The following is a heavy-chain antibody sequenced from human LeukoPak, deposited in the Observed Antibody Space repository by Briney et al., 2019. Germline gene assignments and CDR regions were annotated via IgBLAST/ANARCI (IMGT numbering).Heavy chain of an antibody. J-gene: IGHJ4*02. V-gene: IGHV4-39*01. Sequence: SETLSLTCTVSGGSISSSSYYWGWIRQPPGKGLEWIGSIYYSGSTYYNPSLKSRATISVDTSKNQFSLKLSSVTAADTAVYYCARQPRGYSSSRIDYWGQGTLVTVSS. CDR3: ARQPRGYSSSRIDY. CDR2: IYYSGST. D-gene: IGHD6-13*01. CDR1: GGSISSSSYY.